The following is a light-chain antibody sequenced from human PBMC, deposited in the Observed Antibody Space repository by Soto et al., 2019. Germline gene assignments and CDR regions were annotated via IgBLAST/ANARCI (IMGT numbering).Light chain of an antibody. CDR3: QTYSNWPPWT. CDR1: QSVGSRF. V-gene: IGKV3-20*01. J-gene: IGKJ1*01. Sequence: EIVLTQSPGTLSLSPGERATLSCRASQSVGSRFLAWYQQKPGQAPRLVIHGASTRATGIPDRFSASGSGTDFTLTISRLEPEDFAVYYCQTYSNWPPWTFGPGTKVDIK. CDR2: GAS.